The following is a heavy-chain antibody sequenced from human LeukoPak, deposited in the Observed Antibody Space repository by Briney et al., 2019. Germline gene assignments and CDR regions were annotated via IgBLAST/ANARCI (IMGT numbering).Heavy chain of an antibody. D-gene: IGHD2-21*02. Sequence: GGSLRLSCAASGFTFSFYAMSWVRQAPGKGLEWVAHINPDGRDTYYVDSVKGRFTISRDNAQNSMYLQMNSLRVEDTAVYYCTSWGDTTAEYFQRWGQGTLVTVSS. CDR3: TSWGDTTAEYFQR. V-gene: IGHV3-7*01. J-gene: IGHJ1*01. CDR2: INPDGRDT. CDR1: GFTFSFYA.